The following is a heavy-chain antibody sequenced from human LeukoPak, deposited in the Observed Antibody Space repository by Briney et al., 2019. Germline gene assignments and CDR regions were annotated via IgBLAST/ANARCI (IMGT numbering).Heavy chain of an antibody. V-gene: IGHV4-61*02. CDR2: IYTSGST. CDR3: ARENPTPLTNYDFWSGYASNFDY. Sequence: SETLSLTCTVSGGSISSSSYYWSWIRQPAGKGLEWIGRIYTSGSTNYNPSLKSRVTMSVDTSKNQFSLKLSSVTAADTAVYYCARENPTPLTNYDFWSGYASNFDYWGQGTLVTVSS. CDR1: GGSISSSSYY. D-gene: IGHD3-3*01. J-gene: IGHJ4*02.